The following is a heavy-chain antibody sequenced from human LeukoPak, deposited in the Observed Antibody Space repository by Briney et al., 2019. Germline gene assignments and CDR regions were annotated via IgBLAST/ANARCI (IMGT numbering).Heavy chain of an antibody. CDR3: AKGQDANYLPLDL. D-gene: IGHD4/OR15-4a*01. J-gene: IGHJ2*01. V-gene: IGHV3-23*01. CDR1: GFNFKYYA. Sequence: GGSLRLSCAASGFNFKYYAMTWVRQAPGKGLAWVSSIRGSGDYTYYADSVKGRFTISRDNSKDTLYLQVNSLRAEDMAVFYCAKGQDANYLPLDLWGRGTLVTVSS. CDR2: IRGSGDYT.